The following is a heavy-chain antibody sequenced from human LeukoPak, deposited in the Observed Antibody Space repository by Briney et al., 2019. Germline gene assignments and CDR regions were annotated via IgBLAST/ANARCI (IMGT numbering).Heavy chain of an antibody. CDR3: AKVKYSYGSGIVDY. D-gene: IGHD5-18*01. CDR2: IWYDGSNK. J-gene: IGHJ4*02. V-gene: IGHV3-33*06. CDR1: GFTFSSYG. Sequence: GGSLRLSCAASGFTFSSYGMHWVRQASGKGLEWVAVIWYDGSNKYYADSVKGRFTISRDNSKNTLYLQMNSLRAWDKAGDYCAKVKYSYGSGIVDYWGQGTLVTVSS.